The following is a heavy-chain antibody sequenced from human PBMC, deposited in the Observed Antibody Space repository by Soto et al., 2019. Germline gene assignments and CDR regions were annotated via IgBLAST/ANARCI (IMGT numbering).Heavy chain of an antibody. D-gene: IGHD3-3*01. Sequence: PGGSLRLSCAASGFHFSSYGMHWVRQAPGKGLEWVAVISYDGSNKYYADSVKGRFTISRDNSKNTLYLQMNSLRAEDTAVYYCAKDIQLRFLEWTLDYWGQGTLVTVSS. CDR3: AKDIQLRFLEWTLDY. CDR1: GFHFSSYG. J-gene: IGHJ4*02. V-gene: IGHV3-30*18. CDR2: ISYDGSNK.